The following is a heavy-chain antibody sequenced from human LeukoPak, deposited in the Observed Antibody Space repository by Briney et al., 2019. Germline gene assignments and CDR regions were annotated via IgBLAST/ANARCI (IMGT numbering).Heavy chain of an antibody. CDR1: GGSISSSSYY. V-gene: IGHV4-39*01. CDR3: ARLSVANHFDY. J-gene: IGHJ4*02. CDR2: IYYSGST. Sequence: SETLSLTCTVSGGSISSSSYYWGWIRQPPGKGLEWIGSIYYSGSTYYNPSLKSRVTISVNTSKNQFSLKLSSVTAADTAVYYCARLSVANHFDYWGQGALVTVSS. D-gene: IGHD4-23*01.